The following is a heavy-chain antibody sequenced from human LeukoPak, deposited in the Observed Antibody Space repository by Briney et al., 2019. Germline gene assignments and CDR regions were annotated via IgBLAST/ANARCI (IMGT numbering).Heavy chain of an antibody. V-gene: IGHV3-30*18. J-gene: IGHJ6*02. CDR1: GFTFSSYS. D-gene: IGHD3-16*01. CDR3: AKDRSFPRPGGGMDV. CDR2: ISYDESKK. Sequence: PGGSLRLSCAASGFTFSSYSMNWVRQAPGKGLEGVAVISYDESKKFYADSVKGRFTISRDNSRNTMYLQMNSLRAEDTAVYYCAKDRSFPRPGGGMDVWGQGTTVTVSS.